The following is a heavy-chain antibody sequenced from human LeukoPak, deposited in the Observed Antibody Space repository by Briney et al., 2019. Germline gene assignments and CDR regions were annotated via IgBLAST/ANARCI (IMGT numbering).Heavy chain of an antibody. CDR2: ISWNSGSI. Sequence: GGSLRLSCAASGFTFDDYAMHWVRQAPGKGLEWVSGISWNSGSIGYADSVKGRFTISRDNAKNSLYLQMNSLRAEDTALYYCAKEDSTSCYTCPYYYYYMDVWGKGTTVTVSS. CDR3: AKEDSTSCYTCPYYYYYMDV. D-gene: IGHD2-2*02. J-gene: IGHJ6*03. CDR1: GFTFDDYA. V-gene: IGHV3-9*01.